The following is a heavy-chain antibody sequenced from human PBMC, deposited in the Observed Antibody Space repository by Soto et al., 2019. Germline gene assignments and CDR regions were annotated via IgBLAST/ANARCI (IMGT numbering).Heavy chain of an antibody. J-gene: IGHJ4*02. V-gene: IGHV1-3*01. CDR3: ARSQSSGWFNQEVYFDY. Sequence: GASVKVSCKASGYTFTSYAMHWVRQAPGQRLEWMGWINAGNGNTKYSQKFQGRVTITRDTSASTAYMELSSLRSEDTAVYYCARSQSSGWFNQEVYFDYWGQGTLVTVSS. CDR1: GYTFTSYA. CDR2: INAGNGNT. D-gene: IGHD6-19*01.